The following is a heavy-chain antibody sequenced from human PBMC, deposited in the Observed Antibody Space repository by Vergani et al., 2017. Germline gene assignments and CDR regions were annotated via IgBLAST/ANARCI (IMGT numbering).Heavy chain of an antibody. CDR1: GVTFSNYA. D-gene: IGHD4-23*01. J-gene: IGHJ6*02. CDR2: IIPISGTA. CDR3: ARDGATVVTRCLYYGMDV. Sequence: QVQLVQSGGEVKKPGSSVKVSCEASGVTFSNYAISWVRQAPGQGLEWVGGIIPISGTANYAQKVQGRVTITADESTGTDYMELSSLRSEDTAVYYCARDGATVVTRCLYYGMDVWGQGSTVTVSS. V-gene: IGHV1-69*01.